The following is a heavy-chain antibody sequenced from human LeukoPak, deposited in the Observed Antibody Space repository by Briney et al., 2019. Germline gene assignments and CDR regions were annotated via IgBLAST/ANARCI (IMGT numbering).Heavy chain of an antibody. CDR3: ARAENYDSSGYPRGIFDY. Sequence: GGSLRLSCAASGFTFSSYAMGWVRQAPGKGLEWVSALSGSGGTTYYADSVKGRFTISRDNAKNSLYLQMNSLRDEDTAVYYCARAENYDSSGYPRGIFDYWGQGTLVTVSS. D-gene: IGHD3-22*01. CDR1: GFTFSSYA. V-gene: IGHV3-23*01. CDR2: LSGSGGTT. J-gene: IGHJ4*02.